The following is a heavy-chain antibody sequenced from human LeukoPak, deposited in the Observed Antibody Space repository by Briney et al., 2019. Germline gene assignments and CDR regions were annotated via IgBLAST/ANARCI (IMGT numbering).Heavy chain of an antibody. J-gene: IGHJ6*03. V-gene: IGHV3-7*03. Sequence: GGSLRLSCAASGFTFSSYWMSWVRQAPGKGLEWVANIKQDGSEKYYVDSVKGRFTISRDNAKNSLYLQMNSLRAEDTALYYCAKVVDLGYYMDVWGKGTTVTISS. CDR3: AKVVDLGYYMDV. CDR2: IKQDGSEK. CDR1: GFTFSSYW.